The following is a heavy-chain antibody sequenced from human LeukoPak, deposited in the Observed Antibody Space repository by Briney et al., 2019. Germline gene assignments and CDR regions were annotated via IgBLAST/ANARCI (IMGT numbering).Heavy chain of an antibody. CDR2: ISSSSSTI. Sequence: GGSLRLSCAASGFTFSSYSMNWVRQAPGKGLEWVSYISSSSSTIYYADSVKGRFTISRDNAKNSLYLQMNSLRAEDTAVYYCARDLAYGDDFWSGYYYGMDVWGQGTTVTVSS. V-gene: IGHV3-48*04. D-gene: IGHD3-3*01. J-gene: IGHJ6*02. CDR3: ARDLAYGDDFWSGYYYGMDV. CDR1: GFTFSSYS.